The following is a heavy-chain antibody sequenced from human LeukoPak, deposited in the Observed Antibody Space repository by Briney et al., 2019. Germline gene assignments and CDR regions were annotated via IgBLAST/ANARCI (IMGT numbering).Heavy chain of an antibody. CDR3: ARLKAAAGTNYGMDV. V-gene: IGHV4-59*08. J-gene: IGHJ6*02. CDR2: VYYSGST. Sequence: SETLSLICTVSGGSISSYYWSWIRQPPGKGLEWIGYVYYSGSTDYNPSLKSRLTISVDNSMNQFSLKLSSVTAADTAVYYCARLKAAAGTNYGMDVWGQGTTVTVSS. CDR1: GGSISSYY. D-gene: IGHD6-13*01.